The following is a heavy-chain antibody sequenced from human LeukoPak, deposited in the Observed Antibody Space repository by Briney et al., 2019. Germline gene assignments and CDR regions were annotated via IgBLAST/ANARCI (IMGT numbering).Heavy chain of an antibody. J-gene: IGHJ3*02. D-gene: IGHD2-21*01. CDR2: ISYDGSNK. CDR3: ARERQDTVLHSGAFDI. Sequence: PGRSLRLSCAASGFTFSSYAMHWVRQAPGKGLEWVAVISYDGSNKYYADSVKGRFTISRDNSKNKLYLQMNSLRAEDTAVYFCARERQDTVLHSGAFDIWGQGTMVTVSS. CDR1: GFTFSSYA. V-gene: IGHV3-30-3*01.